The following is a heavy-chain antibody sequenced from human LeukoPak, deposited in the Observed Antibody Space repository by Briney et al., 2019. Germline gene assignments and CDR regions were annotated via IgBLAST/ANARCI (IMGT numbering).Heavy chain of an antibody. CDR3: ARGRRRTYYYDSSGTREFDP. J-gene: IGHJ5*02. CDR2: IYYTGNT. V-gene: IGHV4-59*01. D-gene: IGHD3-22*01. CDR1: GGSINNYY. Sequence: SETLSLTCTVSGGSINNYYWNWIRQPPGKGLEWIGYIYYTGNTNYNPSLKSRVTISVDTSKNQFSLKLSSVTAADTAVYYCARGRRRTYYYDSSGTREFDPWGQGTLVTVSS.